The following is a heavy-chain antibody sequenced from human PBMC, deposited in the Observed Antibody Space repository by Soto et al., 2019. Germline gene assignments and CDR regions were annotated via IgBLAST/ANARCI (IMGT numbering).Heavy chain of an antibody. CDR2: FDPEDGET. Sequence: ASVKVSCKVSGYTLTELSMHWVRQAPGKGLEWMGGFDPEDGETIYAQKFQGRVTMTEDTSTDTAYMELSSLRSEDTAVYYCATGFGGGILYYLPHFDYWGQGTLVTVSS. CDR3: ATGFGGGILYYLPHFDY. V-gene: IGHV1-24*01. D-gene: IGHD2-8*01. CDR1: GYTLTELS. J-gene: IGHJ4*02.